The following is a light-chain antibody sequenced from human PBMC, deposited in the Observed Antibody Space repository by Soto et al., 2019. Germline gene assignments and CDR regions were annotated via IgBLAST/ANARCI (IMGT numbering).Light chain of an antibody. V-gene: IGKV1-39*01. CDR2: ASS. CDR3: QQSYSSSPIT. J-gene: IGKJ5*01. Sequence: DIQLTQSPSSLSASVGDRVTMTCRASETISTFLNWYQHKPGKAPKILISASSRLQSGVPSRFSGGGAGTDFTLTIDSLRPEVFASYYGQQSYSSSPITFGRGTRLDIK. CDR1: ETISTF.